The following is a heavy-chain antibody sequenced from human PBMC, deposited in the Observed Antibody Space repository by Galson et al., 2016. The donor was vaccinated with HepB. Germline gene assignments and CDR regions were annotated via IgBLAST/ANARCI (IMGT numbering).Heavy chain of an antibody. CDR1: GFTFSSYG. D-gene: IGHD3-10*01. V-gene: IGHV3-30*18. CDR2: ISYDGSDK. CDR3: AKRKGYGSGGVIYYYYGMDV. J-gene: IGHJ6*02. Sequence: SLRLSCAASGFTFSSYGMHRVRQAPGKGLEWVAVISYDGSDKYYADSVKGRFTISRDNSKNTLYLQMNSLRAEDTAVYYCAKRKGYGSGGVIYYYYGMDVWGQGTTVTVSS.